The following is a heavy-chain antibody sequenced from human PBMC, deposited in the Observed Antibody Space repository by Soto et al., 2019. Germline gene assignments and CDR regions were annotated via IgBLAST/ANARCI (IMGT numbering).Heavy chain of an antibody. CDR2: IKQDGSEK. CDR1: GFTFSSYW. CDR3: ARGGGDFSYYYYYYMDV. D-gene: IGHD2-21*01. V-gene: IGHV3-7*01. J-gene: IGHJ6*03. Sequence: GGSLRLSCAASGFTFSSYWMSWVRQAPGKGLEWVANIKQDGSEKYYVDSVKGRFTISRDNAKNSLYLQMNSLRAEDTAVYYCARGGGDFSYYYYYYMDVWGKGTTVTVSS.